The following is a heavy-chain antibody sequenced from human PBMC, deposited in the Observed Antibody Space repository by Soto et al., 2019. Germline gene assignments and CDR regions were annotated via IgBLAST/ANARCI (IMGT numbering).Heavy chain of an antibody. CDR1: GYTFTSYG. CDR2: ISAYNGNT. D-gene: IGHD3-3*01. V-gene: IGHV1-18*01. Sequence: QVQLVQSGADVKKPGASVKVSCKASGYTFTSYGISWVRQAPGQGLEWMGWISAYNGNTNYAQKLQGRVTMTTDTSTSTAYMELRSLRADDTAVYYCASGPVGVVRHFCMDVWGQGTTVTVSS. J-gene: IGHJ6*02. CDR3: ASGPVGVVRHFCMDV.